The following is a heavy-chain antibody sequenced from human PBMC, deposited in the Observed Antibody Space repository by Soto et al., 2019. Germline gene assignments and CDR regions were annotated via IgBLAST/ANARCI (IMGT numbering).Heavy chain of an antibody. CDR1: GGSFSGYY. D-gene: IGHD3-3*01. V-gene: IGHV4-34*01. Sequence: SSETLSLTCAVYGGSFSGYYWSWIRQPPGKGLEWIGEINHSGSTNYNPSLKSRVTISVDTSKNQFSLKLSSVTAADTAVYYCARYDFWSETFDYWGQGTLVTVSS. CDR2: INHSGST. J-gene: IGHJ4*02. CDR3: ARYDFWSETFDY.